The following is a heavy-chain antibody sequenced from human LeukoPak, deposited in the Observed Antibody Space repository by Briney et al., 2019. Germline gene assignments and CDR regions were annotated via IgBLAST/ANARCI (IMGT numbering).Heavy chain of an antibody. J-gene: IGHJ4*02. V-gene: IGHV3-15*01. D-gene: IGHD2/OR15-2a*01. CDR2: IKSKDDDGTS. CDR3: FTVGILLDGPFDY. CDR1: GFTFSDGW. Sequence: GGSLRLSCGVSGFTFSDGWMNWVRQAPGKGLEWVGRIKSKDDDGTSEYAAPVKGSFAISRDDSKNTVYLQMNSVKTEDTGVYYCFTVGILLDGPFDYWGQGTLVTVSS.